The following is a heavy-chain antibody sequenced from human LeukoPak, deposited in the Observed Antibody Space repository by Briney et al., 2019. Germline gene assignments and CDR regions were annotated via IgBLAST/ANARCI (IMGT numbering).Heavy chain of an antibody. Sequence: GGSLRLSWAASGFTFSGSAMHWVRQASRKGLEWVGRIRSKANSYATAYAASVKGRFTISRDDSKNTAYLQMNSLKTEDTAVYYCTRNNCSSTSCYDYWGQGTLVTVSS. CDR1: GFTFSGSA. J-gene: IGHJ4*02. D-gene: IGHD2-2*01. CDR2: IRSKANSYAT. CDR3: TRNNCSSTSCYDY. V-gene: IGHV3-73*01.